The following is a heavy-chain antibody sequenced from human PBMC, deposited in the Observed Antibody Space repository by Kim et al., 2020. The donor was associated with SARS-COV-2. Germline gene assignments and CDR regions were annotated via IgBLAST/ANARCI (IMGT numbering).Heavy chain of an antibody. J-gene: IGHJ6*02. V-gene: IGHV3-48*02. Sequence: SGKGRFNISRDNAKNSLYLKMNSLRDEDTAVYYCATIAAAGTAFYYYGMDVWGQGTTVTVSS. CDR3: ATIAAAGTAFYYYGMDV. D-gene: IGHD6-13*01.